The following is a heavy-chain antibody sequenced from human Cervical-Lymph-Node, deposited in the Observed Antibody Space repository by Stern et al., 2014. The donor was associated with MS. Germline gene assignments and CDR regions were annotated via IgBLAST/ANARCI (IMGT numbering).Heavy chain of an antibody. CDR1: CGSISSYY. V-gene: IGHV4-59*01. J-gene: IGHJ5*02. CDR3: ARAGQQLVLRWFDP. CDR2: IYYSGST. Sequence: QLQLQESGPGLVKPSETLSLTCTVSCGSISSYYWSWIRQPPGKGLEWIGYIYYSGSTNYNPSLKSRVTISVDTSKNQFSLKLSSVTAADTAVYYCARAGQQLVLRWFDPWGQGTLVTVSS. D-gene: IGHD6-13*01.